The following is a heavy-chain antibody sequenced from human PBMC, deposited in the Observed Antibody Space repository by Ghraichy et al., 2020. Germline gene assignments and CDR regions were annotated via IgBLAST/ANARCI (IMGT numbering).Heavy chain of an antibody. CDR1: GGSISSYY. J-gene: IGHJ4*02. CDR2: IYYSGST. V-gene: IGHV4-59*08. D-gene: IGHD3-10*01. Sequence: SQTLSLTCTVSGGSISSYYWSWIRQPPGKGLEWIGYIYYSGSTNYNPSVKSRVTISVDTSKNQFSLKLSSVTAADTAVYYCARHGGRAYYYGSGSYTEFDYWGQGTLVTVSS. CDR3: ARHGGRAYYYGSGSYTEFDY.